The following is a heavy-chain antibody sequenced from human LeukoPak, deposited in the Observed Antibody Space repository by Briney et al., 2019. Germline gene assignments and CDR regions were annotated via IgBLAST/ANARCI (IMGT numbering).Heavy chain of an antibody. Sequence: GGSLRLSCAASGFTFSNSAMNWVRQVPGKGLEWVSSIDYDSSHIYYAASVRGRFTISRDNARNSVYLQMNSLRVEDTAVYYCARDPLRYLRVGHYDYWGQGTLIAVSS. J-gene: IGHJ4*02. D-gene: IGHD3-9*01. CDR3: ARDPLRYLRVGHYDY. V-gene: IGHV3-21*01. CDR1: GFTFSNSA. CDR2: IDYDSSHI.